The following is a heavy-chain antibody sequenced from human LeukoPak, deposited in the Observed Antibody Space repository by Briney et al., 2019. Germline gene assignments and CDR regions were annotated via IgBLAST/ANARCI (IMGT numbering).Heavy chain of an antibody. CDR1: GFTFSSYA. J-gene: IGHJ3*02. Sequence: GRSLRLSCAASGFTFSSYAMHWVRQAPGKGLEWVAVISYDGSNKYYADSVKGQFTISRDNSKNTLYLQMNSLRAEDTAVYYCARDYYDSSGYSTDAFDIWGQGTMVTVSS. V-gene: IGHV3-30-3*01. CDR3: ARDYYDSSGYSTDAFDI. CDR2: ISYDGSNK. D-gene: IGHD3-22*01.